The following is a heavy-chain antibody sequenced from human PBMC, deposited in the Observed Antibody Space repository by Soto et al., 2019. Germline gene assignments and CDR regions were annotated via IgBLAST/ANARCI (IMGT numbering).Heavy chain of an antibody. CDR1: VAPGSSETHF. CDR2: MYYSGIT. CDR3: AREDMSGTYYFDY. V-gene: IGHV4-61*01. Sequence: SETLSLTGTVPVAPGSSETHFWTWVLQPPGKGLEWIGYMYYSGITNSNPALKSRVTLSVDRSRNQFSLSLNSVTAADTAVYYCAREDMSGTYYFDYWGPGTQVTVSS. D-gene: IGHD1-26*01. J-gene: IGHJ4*02.